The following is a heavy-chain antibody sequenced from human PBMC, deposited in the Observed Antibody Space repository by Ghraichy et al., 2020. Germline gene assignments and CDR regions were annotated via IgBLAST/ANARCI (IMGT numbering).Heavy chain of an antibody. D-gene: IGHD1-7*01. J-gene: IGHJ4*02. Sequence: PTLVKPTQTLTLTCTFSGFSLSTNRVGVGWIRQPPGKALEWLALIQWDDNERYSPSLKSRLTISKDTSKNQVVLTMTNMDPVDTATYYCARDYDWNYPNWGQGTLVTVSS. CDR3: ARDYDWNYPN. V-gene: IGHV2-5*02. CDR1: GFSLSTNRVG. CDR2: IQWDDNE.